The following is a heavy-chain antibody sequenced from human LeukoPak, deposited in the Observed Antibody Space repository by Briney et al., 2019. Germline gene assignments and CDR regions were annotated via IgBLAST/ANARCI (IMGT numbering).Heavy chain of an antibody. J-gene: IGHJ5*01. CDR2: INPNSGGT. V-gene: IGHV1-2*02. D-gene: IGHD3-9*01. Sequence: ASVKVSCKASGYTFTGHYMHWVRQAPGQGLEWMGWINPNSGGTNYAQKFQGRVTMTRDTSISTAYMELSRLRSDDTAVYYCARGSFAPILTGYCNVVWFDPWGQGTLVTVSS. CDR1: GYTFTGHY. CDR3: ARGSFAPILTGYCNVVWFDP.